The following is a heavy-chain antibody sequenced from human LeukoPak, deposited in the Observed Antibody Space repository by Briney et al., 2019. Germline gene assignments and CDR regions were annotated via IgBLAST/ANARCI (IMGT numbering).Heavy chain of an antibody. D-gene: IGHD3-16*01. CDR3: ARDFVRLGFAHYFGY. J-gene: IGHJ4*02. Sequence: PGGSLRLSCAGSGFIFSRYWMSWVRQAPGKGLEWVANIKPDGSEKYYVDSVKGRFTISRDNAKNSLYLQVNSLRAEDTAVYYCARDFVRLGFAHYFGYWGQGTLVTVSS. CDR1: GFIFSRYW. V-gene: IGHV3-7*01. CDR2: IKPDGSEK.